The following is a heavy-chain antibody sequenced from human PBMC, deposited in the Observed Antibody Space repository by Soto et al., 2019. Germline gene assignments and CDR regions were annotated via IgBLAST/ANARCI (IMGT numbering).Heavy chain of an antibody. D-gene: IGHD6-13*01. V-gene: IGHV3-74*01. J-gene: IGHJ3*01. CDR1: GFTFSDYW. CDR3: VQESPDVAAGPDAYHV. Sequence: GGSLRLSCTASGFTFSDYWVRWVRQAPVKGLVWVSRINGAATRTNYADSVKGRFTISRDNGKNTLFLQMSRLRVEDTAVYYCVQESPDVAAGPDAYHVWGRGTKVTVSS. CDR2: INGAATRT.